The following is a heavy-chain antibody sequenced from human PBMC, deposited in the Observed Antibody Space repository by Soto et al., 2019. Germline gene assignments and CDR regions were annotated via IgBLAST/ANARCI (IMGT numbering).Heavy chain of an antibody. CDR2: IIPILGIA. J-gene: IGHJ5*02. Sequence: GASVKVSCKASGGTFSSYTISWVRQAPGQGLEWMGRIIPILGIANYAQKFQGRVTITADKSTSTAYMELSSLRSEDTAVYCCARSIGREVVPTVWFDPWGQGTLVTVSS. D-gene: IGHD2-15*01. V-gene: IGHV1-69*02. CDR1: GGTFSSYT. CDR3: ARSIGREVVPTVWFDP.